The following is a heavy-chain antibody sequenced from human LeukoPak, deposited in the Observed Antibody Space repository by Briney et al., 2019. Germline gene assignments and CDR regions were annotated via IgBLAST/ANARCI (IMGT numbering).Heavy chain of an antibody. CDR3: ARDGRDRYNVLSY. D-gene: IGHD5-24*01. Sequence: SVNVSCKASGGTFSSYAISWVRQAPGQGLEWMGRIIPIFGTANYAQKFQGRVTITTDESTSTAYMELSSLRSEDTAVYYCARDGRDRYNVLSYWGQGTPVTVSS. CDR1: GGTFSSYA. V-gene: IGHV1-69*05. J-gene: IGHJ4*02. CDR2: IIPIFGTA.